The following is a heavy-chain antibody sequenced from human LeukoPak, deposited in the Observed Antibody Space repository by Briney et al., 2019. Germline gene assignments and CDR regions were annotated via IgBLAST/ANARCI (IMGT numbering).Heavy chain of an antibody. D-gene: IGHD6-19*01. CDR2: LNGRGDSP. CDR1: GFTFSNYA. J-gene: IGHJ4*02. CDR3: ARREAVAVSLAVDY. Sequence: GGSLRLSCAASGFTFSNYAMSWVRQAPGKGLEWVSSLNGRGDSPYYADSVKGRFTISRDNSKNTLYLQMHSLRAEDTAVYYCARREAVAVSLAVDYWGQGTLVTVSS. V-gene: IGHV3-23*01.